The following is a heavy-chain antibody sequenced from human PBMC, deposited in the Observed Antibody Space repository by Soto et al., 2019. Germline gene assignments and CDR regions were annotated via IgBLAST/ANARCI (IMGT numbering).Heavy chain of an antibody. CDR3: ARENYDILTYKGRWFDS. J-gene: IGHJ5*01. V-gene: IGHV4-31*03. CDR2: IYDTGST. Sequence: QVQLQESGPRLVRPSQTLSLTCTVSGGSITSGAYYWSWIRQPPGRGLDWIGYIYDTGSTYYNPALKSRFTISLDTSKNPFSLRLSSVTAADTAVYYCARENYDILTYKGRWFDSWGQGTLVTVPS. CDR1: GGSITSGAYY. D-gene: IGHD3-9*01.